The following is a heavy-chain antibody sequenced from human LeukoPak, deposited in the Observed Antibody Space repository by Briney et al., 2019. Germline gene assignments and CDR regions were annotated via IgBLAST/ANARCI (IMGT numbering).Heavy chain of an antibody. CDR3: ATGTAMVLYFFDY. J-gene: IGHJ4*02. V-gene: IGHV1-69*13. CDR2: IIPIFGTA. CDR1: GGTFSSFA. D-gene: IGHD5-18*01. Sequence: SVKVSCKASGGTFSSFAISWVRQAPGQGLEWMGGIIPIFGTANYAQKFQGRVTITADESTSTAYMELSSLGSEDTAFYYCATGTAMVLYFFDYWGQGTLVTVSS.